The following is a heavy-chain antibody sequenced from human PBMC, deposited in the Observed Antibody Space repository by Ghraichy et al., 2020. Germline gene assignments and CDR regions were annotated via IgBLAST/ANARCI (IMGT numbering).Heavy chain of an antibody. CDR1: GFTSSAYT. V-gene: IGHV3-23*01. CDR3: AKARSGTNGLFDS. J-gene: IGHJ4*02. D-gene: IGHD1-26*01. CDR2: ITGSGST. Sequence: GGSLRLSCAASGFTSSAYTMSWVRQAPGQGLEWVSSITGSGSTYYADSIKGRFTISRDDSKNTLLLQMSSRRVEDTAVYYCAKARSGTNGLFDSWGPGSLTTVSS.